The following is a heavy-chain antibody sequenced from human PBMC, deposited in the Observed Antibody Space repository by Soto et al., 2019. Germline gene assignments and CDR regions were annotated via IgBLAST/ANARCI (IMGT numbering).Heavy chain of an antibody. J-gene: IGHJ4*02. D-gene: IGHD3-10*01. V-gene: IGHV1-18*01. CDR3: ARGRDGDY. CDR1: GYGFTTYG. CDR2: ISAHNGNT. Sequence: QVHLVQSGAEVKKPGASVKVSCKGSGYGFTTYGITWVRQAPGQGLEWMAWISAHNGNTNYAQKLQGRVTVTRDTAMSTVYMEQRSLRSDDTAVDYWARGRDGDYWGQGALVTVSS.